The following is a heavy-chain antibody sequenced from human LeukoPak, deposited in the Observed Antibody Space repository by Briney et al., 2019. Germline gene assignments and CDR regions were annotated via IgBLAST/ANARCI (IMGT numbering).Heavy chain of an antibody. CDR1: GGSISSGDYY. J-gene: IGHJ4*02. V-gene: IGHV4-30-4*08. CDR3: ARWALATVGSFDY. D-gene: IGHD4-23*01. Sequence: PSETLSLTCTVSGGSISSGDYYWSWIRQPPGKGLEWIWYIYYSGSTYYNPSLKSRVTIPVDTSKNPFSLKLSSVTAADTAVYYCARWALATVGSFDYWGQGTLVTVSS. CDR2: IYYSGST.